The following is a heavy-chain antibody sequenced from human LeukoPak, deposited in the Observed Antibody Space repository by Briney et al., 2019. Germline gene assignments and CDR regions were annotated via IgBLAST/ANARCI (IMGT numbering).Heavy chain of an antibody. CDR3: ARAGRYSVTMGMDY. D-gene: IGHD4-17*01. Sequence: GASVKVSCKASGYTFTSYGISWVRQAPGQGLEWMGWISAYNGNTKYAQKLQGRVTMTTDTSTNTAYMELRSLRSDDTAVYYCARAGRYSVTMGMDYWGQGTLVTVSS. V-gene: IGHV1-18*01. CDR1: GYTFTSYG. J-gene: IGHJ4*02. CDR2: ISAYNGNT.